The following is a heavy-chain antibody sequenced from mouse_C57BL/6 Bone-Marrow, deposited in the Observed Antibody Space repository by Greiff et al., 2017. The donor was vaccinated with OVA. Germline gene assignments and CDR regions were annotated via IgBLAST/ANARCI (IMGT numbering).Heavy chain of an antibody. Sequence: QVQLQQPGAELVKPGASVKVSCKASGYTFTSYWMHWVKQRPGQGLEWIGRIHPSDSDTNYNQKFKGKATLTVDKSSSTAYMQLSSLTSEESAVSYCAIVSAWFAYWGQGTLVTVSA. V-gene: IGHV1-74*01. J-gene: IGHJ3*01. CDR3: AIVSAWFAY. CDR2: IHPSDSDT. CDR1: GYTFTSYW.